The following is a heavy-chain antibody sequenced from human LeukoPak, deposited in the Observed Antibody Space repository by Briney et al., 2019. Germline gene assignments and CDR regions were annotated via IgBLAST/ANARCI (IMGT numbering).Heavy chain of an antibody. CDR2: IIPDSGGT. J-gene: IGHJ4*02. V-gene: IGHV1-2*02. D-gene: IGHD6-13*01. Sequence: ASVKVSCKASGYTFTGYYIHWVRQAPGQGLEWMGRIIPDSGGTNYAQKFQGRVTMTRDTSISTVYMELSRLRSDDTAIYYCARGTVGSSWYRRYYFDYWGQGTLVTVSS. CDR1: GYTFTGYY. CDR3: ARGTVGSSWYRRYYFDY.